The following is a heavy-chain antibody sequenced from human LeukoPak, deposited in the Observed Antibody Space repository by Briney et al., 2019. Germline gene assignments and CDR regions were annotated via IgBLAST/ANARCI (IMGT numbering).Heavy chain of an antibody. J-gene: IGHJ3*02. CDR1: GFTFSSYG. CDR3: ARERQDTVIHSGAFDI. CDR2: ISRSGSSI. D-gene: IGHD2-21*02. V-gene: IGHV3-21*01. Sequence: GGSLRLSCAASGFTFSSYGMNWVRQAPGKGLEWVSSISRSGSSIYYADSVKGRFTMSRDNAKNSLYLQMNSLRAEDTAVYFCARERQDTVIHSGAFDIWGQGTMVTVSS.